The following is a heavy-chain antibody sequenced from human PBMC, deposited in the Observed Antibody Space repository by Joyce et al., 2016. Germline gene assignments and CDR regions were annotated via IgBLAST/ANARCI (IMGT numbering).Heavy chain of an antibody. Sequence: QVQLQESGPGLVKTSETLSLTCTVSGGSMTGYYWSWIRQPPGKGLEWIGNIYWSGSTNYTPSLKSRVTISADTSKNPFSLKLSSVTAADSAVYYCAKDAVRSGLEDYWGQGTLVTVSS. CDR3: AKDAVRSGLEDY. D-gene: IGHD2-2*01. CDR2: IYWSGST. CDR1: GGSMTGYY. J-gene: IGHJ4*02. V-gene: IGHV4-59*01.